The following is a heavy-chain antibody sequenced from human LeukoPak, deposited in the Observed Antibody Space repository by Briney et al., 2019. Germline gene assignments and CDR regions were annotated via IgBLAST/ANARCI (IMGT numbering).Heavy chain of an antibody. D-gene: IGHD6-6*01. CDR3: ARTSIATRHFDY. CDR2: IYYSGST. V-gene: IGHV4-31*03. Sequence: SETLSLTCTVFGGSISSDTYYWSWIRQHPGKGLEWIGYIYYSGSTYYNPSLKSRVTISVDTSKNQFSLKLSSVTAADTAVYYCARTSIATRHFDYWGQGTLVTVSS. CDR1: GGSISSDTYY. J-gene: IGHJ4*02.